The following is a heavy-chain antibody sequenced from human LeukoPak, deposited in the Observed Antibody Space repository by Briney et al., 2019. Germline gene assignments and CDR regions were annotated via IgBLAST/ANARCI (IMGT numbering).Heavy chain of an antibody. Sequence: SETLSLTCTVSGGSINSGSYYWDWIRQPPGKGLEWIGSIYYSGSTYYNPSLKSRVTISVDTSKNQFSLKLSSVTAADTAVYYCARPHGVAAQSYHEFDYWGQGTLVTVSS. V-gene: IGHV4-39*01. D-gene: IGHD6-19*01. CDR2: IYYSGST. CDR1: GGSINSGSYY. CDR3: ARPHGVAAQSYHEFDY. J-gene: IGHJ4*02.